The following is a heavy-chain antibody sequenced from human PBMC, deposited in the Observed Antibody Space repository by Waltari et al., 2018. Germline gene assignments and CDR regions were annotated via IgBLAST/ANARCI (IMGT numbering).Heavy chain of an antibody. J-gene: IGHJ4*02. V-gene: IGHV1-69*01. D-gene: IGHD6-19*01. CDR3: AKNMGIGVTTTPGVFDS. Sequence: QVQLVQSGAEVKKPGSSVKVSCKASGGTFSRHTITWLRQAPGQGLQWLGGIVPLFGTTNYAQKFQDRVTITADEFTCTVYMELSSLRSEDTAVYYCAKNMGIGVTTTPGVFDSWGQGTLVTVSS. CDR1: GGTFSRHT. CDR2: IVPLFGTT.